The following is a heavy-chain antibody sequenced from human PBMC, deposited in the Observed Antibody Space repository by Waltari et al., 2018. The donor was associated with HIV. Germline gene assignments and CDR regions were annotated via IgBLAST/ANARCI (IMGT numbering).Heavy chain of an antibody. CDR2: INVGLDKR. CDR1: GSTLSDFT. CDR3: ARGTSWLVNVLDS. J-gene: IGHJ1*01. Sequence: QVPLVQSGPEMKRPGASVKISCEASGSTLSDFTVHWVRQAPGQGLEWMGWINVGLDKRRFAERFQGRVSLNRDTSQTTVFLDLKNLTSDDTAVYSCARGTSWLVNVLDSWGQGTLVTVSS. D-gene: IGHD6-19*01. V-gene: IGHV1-3*01.